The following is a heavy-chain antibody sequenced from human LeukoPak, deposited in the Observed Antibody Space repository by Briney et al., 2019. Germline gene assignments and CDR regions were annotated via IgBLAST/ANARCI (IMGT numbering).Heavy chain of an antibody. CDR1: GGTFSSYA. CDR3: ARGEQLGSSWFDP. Sequence: GSSVKVSCKASGGTFSSYAISWVRQAPGQGLEWMGRIIPILGIANYAQKFQGRVTITADKSTSTAYMELSSLRSEDTAVYYCARGEQLGSSWFDPWGQGTLVTVSS. CDR2: IIPILGIA. D-gene: IGHD6-13*01. J-gene: IGHJ5*02. V-gene: IGHV1-69*04.